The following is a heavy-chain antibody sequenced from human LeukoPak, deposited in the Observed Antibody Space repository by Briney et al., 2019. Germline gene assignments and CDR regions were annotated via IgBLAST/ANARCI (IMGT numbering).Heavy chain of an antibody. CDR3: ARDAGGCDFWSVFDP. CDR2: IIPIFGTA. J-gene: IGHJ5*02. V-gene: IGHV1-69*05. CDR1: GGTFSSYA. Sequence: ASVKVSCKASGGTFSSYAISWVRQAPGQGLEWMGGIIPIFGTANYAQKFQGRVTITTDESTSTAYMELSSLRSEDTAVYYCARDAGGCDFWSVFDPWGQGTLVTVSS. D-gene: IGHD3-3*01.